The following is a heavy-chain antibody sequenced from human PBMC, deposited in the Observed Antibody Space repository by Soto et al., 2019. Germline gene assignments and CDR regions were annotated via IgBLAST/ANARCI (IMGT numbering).Heavy chain of an antibody. CDR1: GFTFSTND. CDR2: IDTAGGT. D-gene: IGHD2-21*02. V-gene: IGHV3-13*01. CDR3: EREIAGAFCGGDCPGGMDV. J-gene: IGHJ6*02. Sequence: RGLELACSASGFTFSTNDMHGVRRASGKGLEWVSAIDTAGGTYYLDSVKGRFTISRENAKNSFYLQMNSLRAGDTAVYYCEREIAGAFCGGDCPGGMDVWGQGTKVTVYS.